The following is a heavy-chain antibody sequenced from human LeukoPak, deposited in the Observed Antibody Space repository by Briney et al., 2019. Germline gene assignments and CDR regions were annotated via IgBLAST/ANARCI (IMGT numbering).Heavy chain of an antibody. CDR3: ASQADSAYGDYN. V-gene: IGHV3-74*01. Sequence: PGGSLRLSCAASGISFSTYWMTWVRQAPGKGLVWVARIKGDESYTFYADSVKGRFTISRDNAKNTLYLQMNSLRAEDTAVYYCASQADSAYGDYNWGQGTLVTVSS. D-gene: IGHD4-17*01. J-gene: IGHJ4*02. CDR2: IKGDESYT. CDR1: GISFSTYW.